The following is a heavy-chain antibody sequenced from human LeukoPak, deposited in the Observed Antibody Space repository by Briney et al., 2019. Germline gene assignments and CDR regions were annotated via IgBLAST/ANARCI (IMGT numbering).Heavy chain of an antibody. V-gene: IGHV4-34*01. CDR3: ARGRLAAAGTGIRFDP. Sequence: SETLSLTCAVYDGSFSGYYWSWIRQPPGKGLEWIGEINHSGSTNYNPSLKSRVTISVDTSKNQFSLKLSSVTAADTAVYYCARGRLAAAGTGIRFDPWGQGTLVTVSS. J-gene: IGHJ5*02. CDR2: INHSGST. CDR1: DGSFSGYY. D-gene: IGHD6-13*01.